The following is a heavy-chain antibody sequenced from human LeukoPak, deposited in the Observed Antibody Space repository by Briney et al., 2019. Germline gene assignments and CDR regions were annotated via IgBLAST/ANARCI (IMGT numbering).Heavy chain of an antibody. V-gene: IGHV3-53*01. CDR2: IYSGGST. J-gene: IGHJ3*02. Sequence: QTGGSLRLSCAASGFTVSSNYMSWVRQAPGKGLEWVSVIYSGGSTYYADSVKGRFTISRDNSKNTLYLQMSSLRAEDTAVYYCARGPTVLNDAFDIWGQGTMVTVSS. D-gene: IGHD4-23*01. CDR3: ARGPTVLNDAFDI. CDR1: GFTVSSNY.